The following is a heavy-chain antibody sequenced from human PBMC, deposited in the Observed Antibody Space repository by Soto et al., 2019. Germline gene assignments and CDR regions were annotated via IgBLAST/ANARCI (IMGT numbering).Heavy chain of an antibody. CDR3: ARVFAAAGPSYNWFDP. CDR1: GGSISSGDYY. J-gene: IGHJ5*02. D-gene: IGHD6-13*01. Sequence: SETLSLTCTVSGGSISSGDYYWSWIRQPPGKGLEWIGYIYYSGSTYYNPSLKSRVTISVDTSKNQFSLKLSSVTAADTAVYYCARVFAAAGPSYNWFDPWGQGTLVTVSS. V-gene: IGHV4-30-4*01. CDR2: IYYSGST.